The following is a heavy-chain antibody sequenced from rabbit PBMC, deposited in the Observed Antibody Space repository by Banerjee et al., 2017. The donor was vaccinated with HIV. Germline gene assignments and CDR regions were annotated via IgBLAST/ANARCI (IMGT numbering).Heavy chain of an antibody. D-gene: IGHD4-1*01. CDR1: GFDFSTYG. Sequence: QEQLVASGGGLVQPGGSLKLSCKASGFDFSTYGVNWVRQAPGKGLEWIGYFIYGGSAYSASGVKARSPFSRHNAQNTLYLQLNSLTAADTATYFCARDLAGVIGWNFNFRGQGTLVTVS. CDR3: ARDLAGVIGWNFNF. V-gene: IGHV1S47*01. J-gene: IGHJ4*01. CDR2: FIYGGSA.